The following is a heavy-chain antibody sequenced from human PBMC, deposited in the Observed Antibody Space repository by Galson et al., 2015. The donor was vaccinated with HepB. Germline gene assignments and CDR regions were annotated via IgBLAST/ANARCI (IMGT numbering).Heavy chain of an antibody. Sequence: SVKVSCKASGFTFTSSAVQWVRQARGQRLEWIGWIVVGSGNTNYAQKFQERVTITRDMSTSTAYMELSSLRSEDTAVYYCAADGHYDSSGYYYDVVFDYWGQGTLVTVSS. D-gene: IGHD3-22*01. J-gene: IGHJ4*02. CDR2: IVVGSGNT. CDR1: GFTFTSSA. CDR3: AADGHYDSSGYYYDVVFDY. V-gene: IGHV1-58*01.